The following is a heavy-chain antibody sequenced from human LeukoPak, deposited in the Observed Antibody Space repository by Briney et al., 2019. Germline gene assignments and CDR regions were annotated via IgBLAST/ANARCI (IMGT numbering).Heavy chain of an antibody. CDR1: GGSFSGYY. V-gene: IGHV4-34*01. D-gene: IGHD5-12*01. CDR2: INHSGST. Sequence: SETLSLTCAVYGGSFSGYYWSWIRQPPGKGLEWIGEINHSGSTNYNPSLKSRVTISVDTSKNQFSLKLSSVTAADTAVYYCARDRGDIVATMGNYYYYGMNVWGQGTTVTVSS. CDR3: ARDRGDIVATMGNYYYYGMNV. J-gene: IGHJ6*02.